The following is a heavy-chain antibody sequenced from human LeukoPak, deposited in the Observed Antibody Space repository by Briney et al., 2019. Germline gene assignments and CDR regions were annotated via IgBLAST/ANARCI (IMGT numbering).Heavy chain of an antibody. J-gene: IGHJ3*02. CDR3: ARLYDRSAYGAFDI. D-gene: IGHD3-22*01. CDR1: GFSFSSHG. V-gene: IGHV3-33*01. CDR2: IGSDGSRD. Sequence: GGSLRLSCAASGFSFSSHGMHWVRQAPGKGLEWLAVIGSDGSRDSYADSVRGRLTISRDNSKNMLFLEVHSLRVEDSAVYYCARLYDRSAYGAFDIWGQGTMVTVSS.